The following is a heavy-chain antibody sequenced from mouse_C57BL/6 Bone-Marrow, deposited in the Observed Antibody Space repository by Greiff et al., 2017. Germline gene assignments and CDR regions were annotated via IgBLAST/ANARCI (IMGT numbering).Heavy chain of an antibody. D-gene: IGHD1-1*01. CDR1: GFTFSSYG. Sequence: DVMLVESGGDLVKPGGSLKLSCAASGFTFSSYGMSWVRQTPDKRLEWVATISSGGSYTYYPDSVKGRFTISRDNAKNTLYLQMSSLKSEDTAMYYCARHYYGSREAYWGQGTLVTVSA. CDR3: ARHYYGSREAY. J-gene: IGHJ3*01. CDR2: ISSGGSYT. V-gene: IGHV5-6*02.